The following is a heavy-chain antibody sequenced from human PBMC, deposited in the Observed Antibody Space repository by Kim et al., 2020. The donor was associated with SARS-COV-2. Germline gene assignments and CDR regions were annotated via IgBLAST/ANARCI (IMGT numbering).Heavy chain of an antibody. CDR1: GFVFRNNW. CDR3: ARGRQLDA. V-gene: IGHV3-7*01. Sequence: GGSLRLSCAASGFVFRNNWMTWVRQAPGKGLEWVANINQDGSQKYYVDSLKGRFTISRDNAKNSLYLQMNSLRVEDTGVFYCARGRQLDAWCQGILVTVS. J-gene: IGHJ5*02. CDR2: INQDGSQK. D-gene: IGHD6-13*01.